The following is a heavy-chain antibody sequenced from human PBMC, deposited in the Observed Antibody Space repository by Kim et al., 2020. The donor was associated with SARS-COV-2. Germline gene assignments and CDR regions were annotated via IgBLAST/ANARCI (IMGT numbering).Heavy chain of an antibody. V-gene: IGHV3-21*01. Sequence: ASGKGRFTISRNNAKNSLYLQMSSLRAEDTAVYYCAGGSLAYYYYYYMDVWGKGTTVTVSS. CDR3: AGGSLAYYYYYYMDV. D-gene: IGHD3-10*01. J-gene: IGHJ6*03.